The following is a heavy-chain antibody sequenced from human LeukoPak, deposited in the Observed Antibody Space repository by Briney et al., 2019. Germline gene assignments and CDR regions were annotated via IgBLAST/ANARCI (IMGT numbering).Heavy chain of an antibody. V-gene: IGHV4-39*07. Sequence: SETLSLTCTVSGGSISSSSYYWGWIRQPPGKGLEWIGSIYYSGSTYYNPSLKSRVTISVDTSKNQFSLKLSSVTAADTAVYYCARVPHSVEGSMKAVFIHYFDYWGQGSLVTVSS. CDR2: IYYSGST. D-gene: IGHD3-22*01. CDR1: GGSISSSSYY. J-gene: IGHJ4*02. CDR3: ARVPHSVEGSMKAVFIHYFDY.